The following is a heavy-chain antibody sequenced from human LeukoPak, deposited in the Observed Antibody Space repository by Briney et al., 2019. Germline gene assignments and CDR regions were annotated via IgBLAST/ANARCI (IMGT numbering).Heavy chain of an antibody. J-gene: IGHJ4*02. CDR1: GGSISSYY. CDR3: ARALSRGPAARGIFAY. D-gene: IGHD2-2*01. V-gene: IGHV4-4*07. Sequence: PSETLFLTCTVSGGSISSYYWSWIRQPAGKGLEWIGRIYTSGSTNYNPSLKSRVTISVDTSKNQFSLKLSSVTAADTAVYYCARALSRGPAARGIFAYWGQGTLVTVSS. CDR2: IYTSGST.